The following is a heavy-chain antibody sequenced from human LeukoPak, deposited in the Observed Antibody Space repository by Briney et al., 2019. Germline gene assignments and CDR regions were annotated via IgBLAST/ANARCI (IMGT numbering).Heavy chain of an antibody. V-gene: IGHV3-30*04. CDR3: ARDLAVAGTLWDY. J-gene: IGHJ4*02. Sequence: GRSLRLSCAASGFTFSSYAMHWVRQAPGKGLEWVAVISYDGSNKYYADSVKGRFTISRDNSKNTLYLQMNSLRAEDTAVYYCARDLAVAGTLWDYWGQGTLVTVSS. D-gene: IGHD6-19*01. CDR2: ISYDGSNK. CDR1: GFTFSSYA.